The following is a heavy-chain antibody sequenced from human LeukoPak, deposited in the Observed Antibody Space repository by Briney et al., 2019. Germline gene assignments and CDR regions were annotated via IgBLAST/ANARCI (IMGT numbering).Heavy chain of an antibody. Sequence: SETLSLTCTVSGXSVSSSSYFWGWIRQPPGKGLEWIGNIYDSGSTYYNPTLKSRVTISLDTSKNQFSLRLGSVTAADTAVYYCAAGSQSTALIKWGQGTLVTVSS. D-gene: IGHD5-18*01. J-gene: IGHJ4*02. V-gene: IGHV4-39*07. CDR3: AAGSQSTALIK. CDR1: GXSVSSSSYF. CDR2: IYDSGST.